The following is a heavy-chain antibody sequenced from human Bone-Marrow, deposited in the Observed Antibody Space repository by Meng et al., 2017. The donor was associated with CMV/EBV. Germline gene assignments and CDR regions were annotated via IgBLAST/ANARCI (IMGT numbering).Heavy chain of an antibody. J-gene: IGHJ4*02. CDR3: ANLRLGY. Sequence: GSLRLSCTVSGGSISSTIYYWSWIRQPPGKGLEWVGSIYYSGSTYYNPSLKSRVTISIDTSKNQFSLNLNSVTAADTAVHFCANLRLGYWGQGTLVTVSA. V-gene: IGHV4-39*07. CDR2: IYYSGST. D-gene: IGHD3-16*01. CDR1: GGSISSTIYY.